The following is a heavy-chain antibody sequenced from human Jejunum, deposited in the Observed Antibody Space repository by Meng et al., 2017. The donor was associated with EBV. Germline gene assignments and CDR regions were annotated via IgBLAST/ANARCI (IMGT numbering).Heavy chain of an antibody. J-gene: IGHJ4*02. V-gene: IGHV1-3*01. D-gene: IGHD6-19*01. Sequence: QVQLVQSGAEVKKPXASVKLSCKTSGYTFTSYAIHWVRQAPGQRLEWMGWINAGNGNTQYSPKFQGRVTITRDTSASTAQMELRSLRSDDTAVYYCARDRQCGYWGQGTLVTVSS. CDR1: GYTFTSYA. CDR2: INAGNGNT. CDR3: ARDRQCGY.